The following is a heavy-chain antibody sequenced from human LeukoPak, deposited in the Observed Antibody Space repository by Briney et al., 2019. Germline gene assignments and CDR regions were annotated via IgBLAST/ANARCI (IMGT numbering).Heavy chain of an antibody. Sequence: GASVKVSCKASGYTFSSYGISWGRQAPGQGGEWMGWISAYNGNTNYAQKLQGRVTMTTDTSTSTAYMELRSLRSDDTAVYYCARDPSYYYFDYWGQGTLVTVSS. CDR2: ISAYNGNT. CDR3: ARDPSYYYFDY. D-gene: IGHD1-26*01. J-gene: IGHJ4*02. CDR1: GYTFSSYG. V-gene: IGHV1-18*01.